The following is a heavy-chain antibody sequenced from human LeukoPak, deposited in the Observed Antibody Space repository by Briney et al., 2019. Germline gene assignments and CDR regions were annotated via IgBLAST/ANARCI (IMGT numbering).Heavy chain of an antibody. CDR2: IKQDGSEK. V-gene: IGHV3-7*01. D-gene: IGHD1-26*01. CDR1: GFTFSSYW. CDR3: ARAAAYSGSYSVYFDY. Sequence: GGSLRLSCAASGFTFSSYWMSWVRQAPGKGLEWVANIKQDGSEKYYVDSVKGRFTISRDNAKNSLYLQMNSLRAEDTAVYYCARAAAYSGSYSVYFDYWGQGTLVTVSS. J-gene: IGHJ4*02.